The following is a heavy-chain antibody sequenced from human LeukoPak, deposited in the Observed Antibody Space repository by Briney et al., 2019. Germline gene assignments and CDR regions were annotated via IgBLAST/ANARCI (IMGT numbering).Heavy chain of an antibody. V-gene: IGHV3-21*01. D-gene: IGHD3-22*01. CDR2: ISSSSSYI. CDR1: GFTLSSYS. Sequence: PGGSLRLSCAASGFTLSSYSMNWVRQAPGKGLEWVSSISSSSSYIYYADSVKGRFTISRDNAKNSLYLRMNSLRAEDTAVYYCARDGRENYYYDSSGYYIGYWGQGTLVTVSS. CDR3: ARDGRENYYYDSSGYYIGY. J-gene: IGHJ4*02.